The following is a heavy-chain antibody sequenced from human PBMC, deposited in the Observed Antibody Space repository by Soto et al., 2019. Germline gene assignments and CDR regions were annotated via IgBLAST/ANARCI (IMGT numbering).Heavy chain of an antibody. CDR3: AKIQNYDFWSGYTYGMDV. D-gene: IGHD3-3*01. V-gene: IGHV3-23*01. CDR1: GFTFSSYA. Sequence: GGSLRLSCAASGFTFSSYAMSWVRQAPGKGLEWVSAISGSGGSTYYADSVKGRFTISGDNSKKTLYLQMNSLRAEDTAVYYCAKIQNYDFWSGYTYGMDVWGQGTTVTLSS. CDR2: ISGSGGST. J-gene: IGHJ6*02.